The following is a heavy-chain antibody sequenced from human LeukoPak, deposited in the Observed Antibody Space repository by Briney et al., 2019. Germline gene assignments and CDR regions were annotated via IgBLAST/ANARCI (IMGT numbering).Heavy chain of an antibody. Sequence: GGSLRLSCAASGFTFSSYAMGWVRQAPGKGLEWVSVISGSGGSTNYADSVKGRFTISRDNAKNSLYLQMNSLRAEDTAVYYCAREYYYDSSGYRLFDAFDIWGQGTMVTVSS. V-gene: IGHV3-23*01. CDR2: ISGSGGST. CDR1: GFTFSSYA. D-gene: IGHD3-22*01. CDR3: AREYYYDSSGYRLFDAFDI. J-gene: IGHJ3*02.